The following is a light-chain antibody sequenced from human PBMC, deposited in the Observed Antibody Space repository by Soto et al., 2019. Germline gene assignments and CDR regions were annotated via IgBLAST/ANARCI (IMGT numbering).Light chain of an antibody. V-gene: IGKV2-30*01. Sequence: VVMTQSPLSLSVTLGQPASISCRSSQSLVYIDGNTYLNWFQQRPGQSPRRLIYKVSNRDSGVPDRFSGSGSGTDFTLKISRVEAEDVGVYYCMQALQTLITFGQGTRLEIK. J-gene: IGKJ5*01. CDR3: MQALQTLIT. CDR1: QSLVYIDGNTY. CDR2: KVS.